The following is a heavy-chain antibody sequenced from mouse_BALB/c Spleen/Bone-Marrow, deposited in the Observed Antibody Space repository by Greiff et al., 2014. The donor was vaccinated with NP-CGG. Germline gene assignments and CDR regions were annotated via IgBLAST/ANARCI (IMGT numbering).Heavy chain of an antibody. D-gene: IGHD2-2*01. Sequence: VQLKHSGGGLVKLGGSLKLSCAASGFTFSNYYMSWVRQTPEKRLELVAAINTNGGNTFYPDTVKGRFTISRDNTKNTLYLQMSSLKSEDSALYYCARHRQWLSPFDYWGQGTTLTVSS. V-gene: IGHV5-6-2*01. CDR2: INTNGGNT. CDR3: ARHRQWLSPFDY. J-gene: IGHJ2*01. CDR1: GFTFSNYY.